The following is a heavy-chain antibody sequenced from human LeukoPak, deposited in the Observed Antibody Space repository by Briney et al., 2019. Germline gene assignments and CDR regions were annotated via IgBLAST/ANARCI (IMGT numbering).Heavy chain of an antibody. J-gene: IGHJ6*02. CDR1: GYTFTSYG. D-gene: IGHD1-26*01. V-gene: IGHV1-18*01. CDR3: ARDLQWYSGSYYVSVGGTVGMDV. CDR2: ISAYNGNT. Sequence: ASVKVSCKASGYTFTSYGISWVRQAPGQGLEWMGWISAYNGNTNYAQKLQGRVTMTTDTSTSTAYMELRSLRSDDTAVYYCARDLQWYSGSYYVSVGGTVGMDVWGQGTTVTVSS.